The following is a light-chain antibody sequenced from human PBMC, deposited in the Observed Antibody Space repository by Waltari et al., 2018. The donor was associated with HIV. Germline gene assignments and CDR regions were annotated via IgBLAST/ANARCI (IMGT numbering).Light chain of an antibody. CDR1: SSDVGAYNL. J-gene: IGLJ3*02. CDR3: CSYVSEIVPCV. CDR2: DVS. Sequence: QTALTQPASVSGSHGQSITISCTGTSSDVGAYNLVSWYQQHPGKAPRLIIYDVSERPAGVSNRCTGSKSGNPASLTISGLQAEDEADYYCCSYVSEIVPCVFGGGTKLTVL. V-gene: IGLV2-23*02.